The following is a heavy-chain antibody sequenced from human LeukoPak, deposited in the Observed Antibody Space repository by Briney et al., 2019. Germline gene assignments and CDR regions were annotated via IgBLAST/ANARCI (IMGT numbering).Heavy chain of an antibody. D-gene: IGHD3-22*01. Sequence: GGSLRLSCAASGFTFDDYAMHWVRQAPGKGLEWVSGISWNSGSIGYADSVKGRFTISRDNAKNSLYLQMNGLRAEDTALYYCAKARGEYYYDSSGYYYGYDAFDIWGQGTMVTVSS. CDR1: GFTFDDYA. CDR3: AKARGEYYYDSSGYYYGYDAFDI. J-gene: IGHJ3*02. V-gene: IGHV3-9*01. CDR2: ISWNSGSI.